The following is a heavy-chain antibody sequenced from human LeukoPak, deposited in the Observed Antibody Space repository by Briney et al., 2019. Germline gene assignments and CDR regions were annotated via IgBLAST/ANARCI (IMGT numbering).Heavy chain of an antibody. Sequence: ASVKVSCKASGYTFTNNYMHWVRQAPGQELEWMGWIRAYNGNTNYEQKFQGRVTMTTDTSTSTAYMELSSLRSEDTAVYYCARGTLPGGYSGYRARGNKYYFDYWGQGTLVTVSS. J-gene: IGHJ4*02. V-gene: IGHV1-18*01. CDR2: IRAYNGNT. CDR1: GYTFTNNY. CDR3: ARGTLPGGYSGYRARGNKYYFDY. D-gene: IGHD5-12*01.